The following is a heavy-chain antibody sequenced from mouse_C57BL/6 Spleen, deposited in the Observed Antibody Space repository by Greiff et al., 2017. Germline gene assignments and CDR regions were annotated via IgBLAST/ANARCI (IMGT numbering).Heavy chain of an antibody. CDR3: ASYDYDGGYFDY. D-gene: IGHD2-4*01. CDR1: GFSLTSYG. J-gene: IGHJ2*01. Sequence: VQLQQSGPGLVQPSQSLSITCTVSGFSLTSYGVHWVRQSPGKGLEWLGVIWSGGSTDYNAAFISRLSISKDNSKSQVFFKMNSLQADDTAIYYCASYDYDGGYFDYWGQGTTLTVSS. V-gene: IGHV2-2*01. CDR2: IWSGGST.